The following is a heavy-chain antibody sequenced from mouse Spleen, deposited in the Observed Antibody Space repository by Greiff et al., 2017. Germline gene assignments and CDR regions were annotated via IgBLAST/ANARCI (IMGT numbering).Heavy chain of an antibody. D-gene: IGHD4-1*01. CDR3: ARDSLTGSFDY. Sequence: ESGPGLVKPSQSLSLTCSVTGYSITSGYYWNWIRQFPGNKLEWMGYISYDGSNNYNPSLKNRISITRDTSKNQFFLKLNSVTTEDTATYYCARDSLTGSFDYWGQGTTLTVSS. V-gene: IGHV3-6*01. CDR1: GYSITSGYY. J-gene: IGHJ2*01. CDR2: ISYDGSN.